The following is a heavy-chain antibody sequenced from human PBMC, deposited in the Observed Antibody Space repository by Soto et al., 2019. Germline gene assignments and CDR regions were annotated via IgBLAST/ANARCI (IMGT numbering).Heavy chain of an antibody. CDR2: ISGSGGST. J-gene: IGHJ3*02. CDR1: GFTFNSYA. V-gene: IGHV3-23*01. D-gene: IGHD6-19*01. CDR3: GDGGGDYSSGWYGAFDI. Sequence: EVQLLESGGGLVQPGGSLRLSCAASGFTFNSYAMSWVRQAPGKGLEWVSTISGSGGSTYYADSVKGRFTISRDNSKNTLYLQKNSPRAEDPAVYYWGDGGGDYSSGWYGAFDIWGQGTMVTVSS.